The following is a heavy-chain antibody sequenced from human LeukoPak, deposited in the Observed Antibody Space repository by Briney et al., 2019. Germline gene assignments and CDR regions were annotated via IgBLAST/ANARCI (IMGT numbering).Heavy chain of an antibody. CDR1: GGSISSSSYY. CDR3: ARVARWRDSSGYYLGVYYYYGMDV. CDR2: IKQDGSEK. Sequence: SSETLSLTCTVSGGSISSSSYYWGWIRQAPGKGLEWVANIKQDGSEKYYVDSVKGRFTISRDNTKNSPYLQMNSLRAEDTAVYYCARVARWRDSSGYYLGVYYYYGMDVWGQGTTVTVSS. V-gene: IGHV3-7*01. J-gene: IGHJ6*02. D-gene: IGHD3-22*01.